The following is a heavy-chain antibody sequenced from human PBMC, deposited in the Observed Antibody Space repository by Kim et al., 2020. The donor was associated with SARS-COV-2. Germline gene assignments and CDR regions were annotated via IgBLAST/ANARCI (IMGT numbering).Heavy chain of an antibody. V-gene: IGHV4-59*01. J-gene: IGHJ4*02. CDR2: FYYSGGT. Sequence: SETLSLTCTVSGGSISTYYWSWIRQPPGKGLEWIGSFYYSGGTNSYPSLVSRVTRSRDTSKNQFSLQLNSVTAAETAMYYCATGSHHSSGWYSDYWGRGILVTVSS. CDR3: ATGSHHSSGWYSDY. CDR1: GGSISTYY. D-gene: IGHD6-19*01.